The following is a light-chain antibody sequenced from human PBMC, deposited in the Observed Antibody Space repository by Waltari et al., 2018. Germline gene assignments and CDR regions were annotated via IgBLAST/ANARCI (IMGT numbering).Light chain of an antibody. CDR2: AAS. CDR3: QQSYSTPLT. J-gene: IGKJ3*01. Sequence: DIQLTQSPSSLSASVGDRVTITCRASQSISSYLNWYQQKPGKAPKLLIYAASSLQGGVQSRFSGSGSGTDFTLTISSLQPEDFATYYCQQSYSTPLTFGPGTKVEIK. CDR1: QSISSY. V-gene: IGKV1-39*01.